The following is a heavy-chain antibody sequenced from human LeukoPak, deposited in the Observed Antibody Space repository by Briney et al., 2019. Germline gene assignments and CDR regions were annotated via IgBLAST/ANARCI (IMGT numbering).Heavy chain of an antibody. CDR1: GFTFDDYA. CDR2: ISGDGGST. CDR3: AKDMVQMATLPDYYYYYGMDV. D-gene: IGHD5-24*01. Sequence: PGGSLRLSCAASGFTFDDYAMHWVRQAPGKGLEWVSLISGDGGSTYYADSVKGGFTISRDNSKNSLYLQMNSLRTEDTALYYCAKDMVQMATLPDYYYYYGMDVWGQGTTVTVSS. V-gene: IGHV3-43*02. J-gene: IGHJ6*02.